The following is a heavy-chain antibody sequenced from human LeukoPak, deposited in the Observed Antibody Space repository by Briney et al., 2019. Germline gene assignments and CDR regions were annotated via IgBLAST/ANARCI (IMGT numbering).Heavy chain of an antibody. J-gene: IGHJ5*02. Sequence: SGPTLVNPTQTLTLTFTFSGFSLSTSGMCVSWIRQPPGKALEWLALIDWDDDKYYSTSLKTRLTISKDTSKNQVVLTMTNMDPVDTATYYCARGHYYGSGSAVSVVFDPWGQGTLVTVSS. D-gene: IGHD3-10*01. CDR3: ARGHYYGSGSAVSVVFDP. CDR2: IDWDDDK. CDR1: GFSLSTSGMC. V-gene: IGHV2-70*01.